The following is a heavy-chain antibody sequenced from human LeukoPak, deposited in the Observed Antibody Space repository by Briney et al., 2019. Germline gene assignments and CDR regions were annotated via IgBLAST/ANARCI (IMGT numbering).Heavy chain of an antibody. V-gene: IGHV1-18*01. CDR3: ARDQGIVVVPTGDY. J-gene: IGHJ4*02. CDR1: GYTFTSYG. Sequence: ASVKVSCKASGYTFTSYGISWMRQAPGQGLEWMGWISAYNGNTNYAQKLQGRVTMTTDTSTSTAYMELRSLSSDDTAVYYCARDQGIVVVPTGDYWGQGTLVTVSS. D-gene: IGHD2-2*01. CDR2: ISAYNGNT.